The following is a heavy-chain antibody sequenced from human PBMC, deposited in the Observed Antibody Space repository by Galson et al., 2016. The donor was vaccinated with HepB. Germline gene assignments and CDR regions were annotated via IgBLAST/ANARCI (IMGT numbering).Heavy chain of an antibody. Sequence: SVKVSCQASGYTFTTSGISWVRQAPGQGLEWMGWISTYSGNTKYAQKFQGGLTLTTDSPTTTAYMELRSLRFDDTALYYCARDVQYRFDSWGQGTLVTVSS. CDR1: GYTFTTSG. D-gene: IGHD2/OR15-2a*01. J-gene: IGHJ4*02. CDR2: ISTYSGNT. V-gene: IGHV1-18*01. CDR3: ARDVQYRFDS.